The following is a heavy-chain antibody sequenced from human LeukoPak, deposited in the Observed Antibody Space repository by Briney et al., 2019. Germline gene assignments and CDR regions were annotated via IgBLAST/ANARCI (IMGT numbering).Heavy chain of an antibody. Sequence: GGSLRLSCAASGFTVSSNYMSWVRQAPGKGLEWVSVIHSGGSTYYADSVKGRFTISRDNSKNTLYLQMNSLRAEDTAVYYCATSFLDTALFDYWGQGTLVTVSS. CDR2: IHSGGST. CDR3: ATSFLDTALFDY. J-gene: IGHJ4*02. D-gene: IGHD5-18*01. V-gene: IGHV3-66*02. CDR1: GFTVSSNY.